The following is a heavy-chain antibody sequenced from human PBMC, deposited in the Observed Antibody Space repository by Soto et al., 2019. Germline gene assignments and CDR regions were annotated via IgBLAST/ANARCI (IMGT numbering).Heavy chain of an antibody. V-gene: IGHV3-23*01. CDR2: ISGSGGST. CDR3: AKSNSSSSRAPRWFDP. CDR1: GFTFSSYA. D-gene: IGHD6-6*01. Sequence: GGSLRLSCAASGFTFSSYAMSWVRQAPGKGLEWVSAISGSGGSTYYADSVKGRFTISRDNSKNTLYLQMNSLRAEDTAVYYCAKSNSSSSRAPRWFDPWGQGTLDTVSS. J-gene: IGHJ5*02.